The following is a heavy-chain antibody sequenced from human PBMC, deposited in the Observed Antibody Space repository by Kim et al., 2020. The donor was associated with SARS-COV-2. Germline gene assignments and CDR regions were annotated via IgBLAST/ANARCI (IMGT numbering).Heavy chain of an antibody. CDR3: ARGYDSSGYHYWYFDL. V-gene: IGHV6-1*01. Sequence: SVKSRITINPDTSKNPFSLQLNSVTPEDTAVYYCARGYDSSGYHYWYFDLWGRGTLVTVSS. J-gene: IGHJ2*01. D-gene: IGHD3-22*01.